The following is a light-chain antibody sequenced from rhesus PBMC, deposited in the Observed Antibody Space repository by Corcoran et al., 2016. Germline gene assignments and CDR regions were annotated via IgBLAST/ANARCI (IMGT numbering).Light chain of an antibody. V-gene: IGKV1-22*01. CDR2: RAS. Sequence: DIQMTQSPFSLPASVGDTGNISCRARPRLMNWLAWYQQKPGKAPKLLIDRASQFQSGVPSRFSGGGSGTDFTLTISSLQAEDFATYFCQQYIRGPLTFGGGTKVDLK. J-gene: IGKJ4*01. CDR3: QQYIRGPLT. CDR1: PRLMNW.